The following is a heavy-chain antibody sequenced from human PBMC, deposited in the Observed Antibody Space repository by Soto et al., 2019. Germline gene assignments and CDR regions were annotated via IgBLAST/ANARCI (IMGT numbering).Heavy chain of an antibody. D-gene: IGHD1-20*01. Sequence: SETLSLACTVSGGSISSYDWSWIRQPPGKGLEWIGYIYSSGTTNYHSSFKSRVTISVDTSKNQVSLKLSSVTAADTAVYYCERSYNTTWTSWGPWGQGTLVTVSS. CDR2: IYSSGTT. CDR3: ERSYNTTWTSWGP. CDR1: GGSISSYD. J-gene: IGHJ5*02. V-gene: IGHV4-59*01.